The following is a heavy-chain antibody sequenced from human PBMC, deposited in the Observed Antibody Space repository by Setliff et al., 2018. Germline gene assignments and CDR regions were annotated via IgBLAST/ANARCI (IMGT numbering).Heavy chain of an antibody. J-gene: IGHJ4*02. CDR2: VHFTGST. Sequence: PSETLSLTCNVSGPSIRNFYWTWIRQPPGKGLEWIGYVHFTGSTNYNPSLKSRVTMSVDVSKSQFSLRLSSVTAADTAVYYCARKVEQWLTPHFDYWGQGALVTVSS. CDR3: ARKVEQWLTPHFDY. D-gene: IGHD6-19*01. V-gene: IGHV4-59*01. CDR1: GPSIRNFY.